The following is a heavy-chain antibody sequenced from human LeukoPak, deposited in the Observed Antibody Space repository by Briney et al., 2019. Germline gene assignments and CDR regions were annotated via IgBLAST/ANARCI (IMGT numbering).Heavy chain of an antibody. CDR3: ATCSSISCSRGNWFDP. V-gene: IGHV3-48*01. CDR1: GFTFNNYS. CDR2: ISSSSKTI. D-gene: IGHD2-2*01. J-gene: IGHJ5*02. Sequence: GGSLRLSCAASGFTFNNYSMNWVRQAPGKGLEWVSYISSSSKTIYYADSVKGRFTISRDNAKNSLYLQMNSLRAEGTAVYYCATCSSISCSRGNWFDPWGQGTLVTVSS.